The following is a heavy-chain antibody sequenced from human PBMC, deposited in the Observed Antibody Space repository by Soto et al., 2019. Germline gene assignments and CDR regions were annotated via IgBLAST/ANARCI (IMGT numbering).Heavy chain of an antibody. J-gene: IGHJ6*02. CDR2: IKSKTDGGTT. CDR1: GFTFSNAW. D-gene: IGHD5-18*01. V-gene: IGHV3-15*01. CDR3: TKEKSGYSYGYGEWDYYYSGMDV. Sequence: GGSLRLSCAASGFTFSNAWMRWVRQAPGKGLEWVGRIKSKTDGGTTDYAAPVKGRFTISRDDSKNTLYLQMNSLKTEDTAVYYCTKEKSGYSYGYGEWDYYYSGMDVWGQGTTVTVSS.